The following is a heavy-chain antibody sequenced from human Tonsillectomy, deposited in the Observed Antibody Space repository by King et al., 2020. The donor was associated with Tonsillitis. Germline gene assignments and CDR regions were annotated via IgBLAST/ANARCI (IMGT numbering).Heavy chain of an antibody. D-gene: IGHD3-3*01. CDR2: MNPNSGNT. CDR3: ARALLQDYDFWSGKDYGMDV. J-gene: IGHJ6*02. CDR1: GYTFNSYD. Sequence: VQLVQSGAEVKKPGASVKVSCKASGYTFNSYDINWVRQATGQGLEWMGCMNPNSGNTGYAQKFQGRVTMTRDTSISTAYMELSSLRSEDTAVYYCARALLQDYDFWSGKDYGMDVWGQGTTVTVSS. V-gene: IGHV1-8*01.